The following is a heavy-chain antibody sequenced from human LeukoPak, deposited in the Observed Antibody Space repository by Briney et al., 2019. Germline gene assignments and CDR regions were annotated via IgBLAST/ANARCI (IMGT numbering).Heavy chain of an antibody. D-gene: IGHD4-17*01. CDR1: GFTFSAYA. Sequence: HPGGSVRLSCTASGFTFSAYAMMCARRAPGKGPEWVSAICGGGGSAFYADSVKGRFTTSRDNSKYTLFLQMNSLRAEDTAVYYCAREPNGDYIGAFDMWGPGTMVTVSS. J-gene: IGHJ3*02. CDR2: ICGGGGSA. V-gene: IGHV3-23*01. CDR3: AREPNGDYIGAFDM.